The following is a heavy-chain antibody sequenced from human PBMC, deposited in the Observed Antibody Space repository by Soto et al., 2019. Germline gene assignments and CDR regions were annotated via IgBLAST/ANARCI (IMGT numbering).Heavy chain of an antibody. Sequence: EVQLVESGGGLVQPGRSLRLSCAASGFTFDDYAMHWVRQAPGKGLEWVSGISWNSGSIGYADSVKGRFTISRDNAKNSLYLQMNSLSAEDTALYYCAKAQQQGTYYYYGMDVWGQGTTVTVSS. CDR2: ISWNSGSI. CDR1: GFTFDDYA. CDR3: AKAQQQGTYYYYGMDV. V-gene: IGHV3-9*01. J-gene: IGHJ6*02. D-gene: IGHD6-13*01.